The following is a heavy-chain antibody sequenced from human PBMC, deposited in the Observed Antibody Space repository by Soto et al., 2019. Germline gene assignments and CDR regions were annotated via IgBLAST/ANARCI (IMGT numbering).Heavy chain of an antibody. CDR1: GYSFTSYW. Sequence: GESLKISCKGSGYSFTSYWIGWVRQMPGKGLKWMGIIYPGDSDTRYSPSFQGQVTISADKSMSTAYLQWSSLKASDTAMYYCARHDIECSGGTCKRYFDYWGQGTLVTVSS. CDR3: ARHDIECSGGTCKRYFDY. J-gene: IGHJ4*02. D-gene: IGHD2-15*01. CDR2: IYPGDSDT. V-gene: IGHV5-51*01.